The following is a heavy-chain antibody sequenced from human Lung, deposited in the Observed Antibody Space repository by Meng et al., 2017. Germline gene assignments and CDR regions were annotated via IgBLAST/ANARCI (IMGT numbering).Heavy chain of an antibody. J-gene: IGHJ5*02. Sequence: QVQLVQSGDEVKKPGASGKVSCTASGYTFTSYGISWVRQAPGQGLEWMGWISGYNGNTNYAQKFQGRVTMTTDTSTSTAYMELRSLRSDDTAVYYCARDRYCSTTSCTGWFDPWGQGTLVTVSS. D-gene: IGHD2-2*01. V-gene: IGHV1-18*01. CDR2: ISGYNGNT. CDR3: ARDRYCSTTSCTGWFDP. CDR1: GYTFTSYG.